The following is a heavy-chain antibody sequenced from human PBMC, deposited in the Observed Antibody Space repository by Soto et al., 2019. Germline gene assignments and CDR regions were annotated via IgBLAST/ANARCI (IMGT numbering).Heavy chain of an antibody. CDR2: ISDSGHNI. J-gene: IGHJ6*02. CDR3: AKDEILVDGTDYYYGMDA. D-gene: IGHD6-19*01. V-gene: IGHV3-23*01. CDR1: GFTFSSYA. Sequence: PGGSLRLSCAASGFTFSSYAMSWVHQAPGKXLEWVSIISDSGHNIYYADYVKRRFNIYRDNYKNTLYLKMNSLRAEDTAVYYCAKDEILVDGTDYYYGMDAWGQGTTVTVSS.